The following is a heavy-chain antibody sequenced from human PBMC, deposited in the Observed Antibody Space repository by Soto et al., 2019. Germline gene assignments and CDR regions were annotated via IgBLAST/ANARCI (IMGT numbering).Heavy chain of an antibody. CDR3: TRGAPYDTSGYPFDY. CDR2: ILPIYGTT. J-gene: IGHJ4*02. CDR1: GATFSSYH. Sequence: QVQLVQSGAEVKKPGSSVRVSCKASGATFSSYHISWVRQAPGQGLEWMGGILPIYGTTNYAQKFQGRVTITADECTDTAYMELSSLRSEDTDVYYCTRGAPYDTSGYPFDYWGQGTLVTVSS. V-gene: IGHV1-69*01. D-gene: IGHD3-22*01.